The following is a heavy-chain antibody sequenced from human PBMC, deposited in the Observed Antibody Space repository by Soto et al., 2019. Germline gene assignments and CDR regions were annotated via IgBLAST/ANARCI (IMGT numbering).Heavy chain of an antibody. CDR2: IYYSGST. V-gene: IGHV4-59*01. CDR3: AREGGEVTYFDY. J-gene: IGHJ4*02. Sequence: PSETLSLTCTVSGGSISSYYWSWILQPPGKGLEWIGYIYYSGSTNYNPSLKSRVTISVDTSKNQFSLKLSSVTAADTAVYYCAREGGEVTYFDYWGQGTLVTVS. D-gene: IGHD3-16*01. CDR1: GGSISSYY.